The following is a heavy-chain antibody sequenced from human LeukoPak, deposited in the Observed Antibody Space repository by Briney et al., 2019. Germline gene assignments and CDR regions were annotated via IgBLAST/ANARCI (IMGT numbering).Heavy chain of an antibody. Sequence: GGSLRLSCAASGFTFSSYTMSWVRQAPGKGLEWVSAISGSGDSTYYGDSVKGRFTISRDNSKNTLYLQMNSLRAEDTAVYYCAKTRPLDSSSWSHGDYWGQGTLVTVSS. D-gene: IGHD6-13*01. CDR1: GFTFSSYT. CDR2: ISGSGDST. J-gene: IGHJ4*02. V-gene: IGHV3-23*01. CDR3: AKTRPLDSSSWSHGDY.